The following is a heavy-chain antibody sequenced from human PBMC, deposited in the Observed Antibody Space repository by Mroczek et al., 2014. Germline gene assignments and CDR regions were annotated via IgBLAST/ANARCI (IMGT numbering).Heavy chain of an antibody. Sequence: VQLLETGPGLVKPSETLSLTCTVSGGSISSYYWSWIRQPPGKGLEWIGYIYYSGSTNYNPSLKSRVTISVDTSKNQFSLKLSSVTAADTAVYYCARSDSSSWYYYGMDVWGQGTTVTVSS. CDR1: GGSISSYY. V-gene: IGHV4-59*01. D-gene: IGHD6-13*01. CDR3: ARSDSSSWYYYGMDV. J-gene: IGHJ6*02. CDR2: IYYSGST.